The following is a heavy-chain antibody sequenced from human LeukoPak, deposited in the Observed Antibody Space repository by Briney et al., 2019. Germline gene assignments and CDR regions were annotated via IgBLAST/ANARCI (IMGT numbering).Heavy chain of an antibody. CDR3: ARLIGVQNAFDI. CDR2: IYYSGST. V-gene: IGHV4-30-4*08. Sequence: SETLSLTCTVSGGSISSGDYYWSWIRQPPGKGLEWIGYIYYSGSTYYHPSLKSRVTISVDTSKNQFSLKLSSVTAADTAVYYCARLIGVQNAFDIWGQGTMVTVSS. J-gene: IGHJ3*02. CDR1: GGSISSGDYY. D-gene: IGHD3-3*01.